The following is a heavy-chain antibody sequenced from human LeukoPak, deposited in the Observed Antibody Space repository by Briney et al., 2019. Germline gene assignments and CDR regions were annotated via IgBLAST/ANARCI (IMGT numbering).Heavy chain of an antibody. D-gene: IGHD3-16*01. CDR2: ISAYNGNT. J-gene: IGHJ6*02. CDR3: ARVAGFGLTSYYYYYGMDV. V-gene: IGHV1-18*01. Sequence: GASVKVSCKASGYTFTSYGISWVRQAPGQGLEWMGRISAYNGNTTYAQKLQGRVTMTTDTSTSTAYMELRSLRSDDTAVYYCARVAGFGLTSYYYYYGMDVWGQGTTVTVSS. CDR1: GYTFTSYG.